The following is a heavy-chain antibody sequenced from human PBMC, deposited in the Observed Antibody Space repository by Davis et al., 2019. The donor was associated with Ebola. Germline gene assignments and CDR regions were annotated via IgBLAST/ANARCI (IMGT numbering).Heavy chain of an antibody. D-gene: IGHD4-11*01. CDR1: GGSISSYY. V-gene: IGHV4-59*01. CDR3: ARALKTTVTTFYYYYMDV. J-gene: IGHJ6*03. Sequence: PSETLSLTCTVSGGSISSYYWSWIRQPPGKGLEWIGYIYYSGSTNYNPSLKSRVTISVDTSKNQFSLKLSSVTAADTAVYYCARALKTTVTTFYYYYMDVWGKGTTVTVSS. CDR2: IYYSGST.